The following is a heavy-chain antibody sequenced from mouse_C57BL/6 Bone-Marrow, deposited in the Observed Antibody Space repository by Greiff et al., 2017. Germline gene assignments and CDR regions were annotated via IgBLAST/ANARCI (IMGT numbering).Heavy chain of an antibody. CDR2: IDPEDGET. CDR3: EGGYGNSYYFDY. Sequence: EVQGVESGAELVKPGASVKLSCTASGFNIKDYYMHWVKQRTEQGLEWIGRIDPEDGETKYAPKFQGKATITADTSSNTAYLQLSSLTSEDTAVYYCEGGYGNSYYFDYWGQGTTLTVSS. J-gene: IGHJ2*01. V-gene: IGHV14-2*01. CDR1: GFNIKDYY. D-gene: IGHD2-1*01.